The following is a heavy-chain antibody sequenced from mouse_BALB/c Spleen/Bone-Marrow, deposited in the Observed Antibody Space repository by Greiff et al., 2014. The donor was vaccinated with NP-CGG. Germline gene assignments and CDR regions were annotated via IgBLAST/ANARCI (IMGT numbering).Heavy chain of an antibody. Sequence: VQGVESGPELVRPGVSVKISCKGSGYTFTDYAMHWVKQSHAKSLEWIGVINTYSGNTNYNQNFKGKATMTVDKSSSTAFMELARLTYEDSAIYYCAREGYASTAWFAYWGQGTLVTVSA. D-gene: IGHD1-1*01. CDR1: GYTFTDYA. J-gene: IGHJ3*01. V-gene: IGHV1-67*01. CDR2: INTYSGNT. CDR3: AREGYASTAWFAY.